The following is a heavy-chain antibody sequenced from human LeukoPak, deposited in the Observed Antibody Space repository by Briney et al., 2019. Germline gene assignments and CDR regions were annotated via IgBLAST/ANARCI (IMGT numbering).Heavy chain of an antibody. CDR2: IKQDGSEK. Sequence: LTGGSLRLSCAASGFPFSDYWMNWVRQAPGKGLEWVANIKQDGSEKFYVDSVKGRSTISRDNAKNSLFLQMNSLRADDTAVYYCASLGNWGQGTLVTVSS. CDR3: ASLGN. CDR1: GFPFSDYW. V-gene: IGHV3-7*01. J-gene: IGHJ4*02. D-gene: IGHD1-1*01.